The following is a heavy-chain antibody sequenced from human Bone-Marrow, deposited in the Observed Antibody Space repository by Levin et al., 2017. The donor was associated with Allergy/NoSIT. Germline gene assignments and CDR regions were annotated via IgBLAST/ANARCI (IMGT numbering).Heavy chain of an antibody. Sequence: LSLTCAASGFTFSSYEMNWVRQAPGKGLEWISSISSDSSDLYYADSVKGRFTISRDNAKNSLNLQVSSLRAEDTAVYHCVRGIIGDVRVAHKEAFDVWGQGTMVTVSS. J-gene: IGHJ3*01. CDR1: GFTFSSYE. D-gene: IGHD2/OR15-2a*01. CDR2: ISSDSSDL. V-gene: IGHV3-21*01. CDR3: VRGIIGDVRVAHKEAFDV.